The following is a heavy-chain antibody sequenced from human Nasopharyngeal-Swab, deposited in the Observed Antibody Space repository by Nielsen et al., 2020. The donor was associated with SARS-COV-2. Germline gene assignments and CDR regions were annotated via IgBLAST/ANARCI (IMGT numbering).Heavy chain of an antibody. CDR3: ARVVAYCSGGSCSYYYYGMDV. CDR2: INAGNGNT. J-gene: IGHJ6*02. CDR1: GYTFTDYA. V-gene: IGHV1-3*01. D-gene: IGHD2-15*01. Sequence: ASVKVSCKASGYTFTDYAMHWVRQAPGQRLEWMGCINAGNGNTKYSQKFQGRVTITRDTSASTAYMELSSLRSEDTAVYYCARVVAYCSGGSCSYYYYGMDVWGQGTTVTVSS.